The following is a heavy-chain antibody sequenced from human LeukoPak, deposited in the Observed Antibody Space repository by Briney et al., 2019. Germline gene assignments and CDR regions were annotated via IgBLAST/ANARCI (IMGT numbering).Heavy chain of an antibody. D-gene: IGHD1/OR15-1a*01. Sequence: GGSLRLSCAASGFTFSSYSMNWVRQAPGKGLEWVSSISSSSNYIYYADSVKGRFTISRDNAKNSLYLQMNSLRAEDTAVYYCARDQQGPQWGQGTLVTVSS. CDR2: ISSSSNYI. CDR3: ARDQQGPQ. V-gene: IGHV3-21*01. J-gene: IGHJ4*02. CDR1: GFTFSSYS.